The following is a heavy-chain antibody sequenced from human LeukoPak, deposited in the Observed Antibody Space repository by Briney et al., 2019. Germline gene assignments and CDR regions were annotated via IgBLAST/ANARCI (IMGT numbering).Heavy chain of an antibody. J-gene: IGHJ4*02. CDR2: ISHDGSNK. CDR3: ARRPLFDSSGYYLDY. CDR1: GFTFGSYA. V-gene: IGHV3-30-3*01. Sequence: GGSLRLSCAASGFTFGSYAMHWVRQAPGKGLEWVAVISHDGSNKYYADSVKGRFTISRDNSKNTLYLQMNSLRAEDTAVYYCARRPLFDSSGYYLDYWGQGTLVTVSS. D-gene: IGHD3-22*01.